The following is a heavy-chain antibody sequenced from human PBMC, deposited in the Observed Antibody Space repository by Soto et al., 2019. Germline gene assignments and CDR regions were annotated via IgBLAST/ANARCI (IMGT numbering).Heavy chain of an antibody. CDR2: MNPNSGNT. CDR1: GYTFTSYD. V-gene: IGHV1-8*01. D-gene: IGHD3-3*01. Sequence: ASVKVSCKASGYTFTSYDINWVRQATGQGLERKGWMNPNSGNTGYAQKFQGRVTMTRNTSISTAYMELSSLRSEDTAVYYCARGPDFWSGYPNHYYYYMDVWGKGTTVTVSS. CDR3: ARGPDFWSGYPNHYYYYMDV. J-gene: IGHJ6*03.